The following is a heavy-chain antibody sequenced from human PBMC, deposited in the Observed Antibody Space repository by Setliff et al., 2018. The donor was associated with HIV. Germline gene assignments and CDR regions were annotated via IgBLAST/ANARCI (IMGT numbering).Heavy chain of an antibody. Sequence: PSETLSLTCAVYGGSFSGYYWSWIRQPPGKGLEWIGEINHDRTTNYNPSLKSRVTISVDTSKNQFSLTLNSVTAADTAIYYCARGVARQVVIDRWFDPWGQGTPVTVSS. D-gene: IGHD2-21*01. CDR2: INHDRTT. CDR3: ARGVARQVVIDRWFDP. V-gene: IGHV4-34*01. J-gene: IGHJ5*02. CDR1: GGSFSGYY.